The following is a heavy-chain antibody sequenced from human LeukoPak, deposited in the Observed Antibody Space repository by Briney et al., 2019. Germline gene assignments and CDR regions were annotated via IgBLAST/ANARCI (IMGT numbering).Heavy chain of an antibody. Sequence: RGSLRLSCAASGFTFTTYAMTWVRQAPGKGLEWVSTIGGDGGSTYSADSVNGRFTISRDNSENILYLQMNSLRAEDTAVYYCVKDRDGNYRTVIDSWGQGTLVTVAS. V-gene: IGHV3-23*01. J-gene: IGHJ4*02. CDR3: VKDRDGNYRTVIDS. D-gene: IGHD1-7*01. CDR1: GFTFTTYA. CDR2: IGGDGGST.